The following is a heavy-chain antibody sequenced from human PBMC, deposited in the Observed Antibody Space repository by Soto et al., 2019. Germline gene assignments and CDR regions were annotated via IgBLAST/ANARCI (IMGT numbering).Heavy chain of an antibody. V-gene: IGHV3-23*01. CDR1: GFTFSSSA. Sequence: EEQLLESGGGLVQPGESLRLSCAASGFTFSSSAMNWVRQTPGKGLEWVSFISDSGDRTHYADSVRGRFSISRDNSKNTLYLQMYSLRAEDTAVEYCAKSLNIKWKNWVDPWGQGTLVTVS. CDR3: AKSLNIKWKNWVDP. CDR2: ISDSGDRT. D-gene: IGHD1-1*01. J-gene: IGHJ5*02.